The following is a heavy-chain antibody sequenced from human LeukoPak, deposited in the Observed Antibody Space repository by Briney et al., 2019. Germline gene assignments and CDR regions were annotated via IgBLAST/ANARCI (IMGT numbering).Heavy chain of an antibody. CDR1: GFIFRDYA. CDR3: AKASWVSSADAVL. V-gene: IGHV3-23*01. D-gene: IGHD3-16*01. J-gene: IGHJ4*02. CDR2: LRGDGET. Sequence: GGSLRLSCVASGFIFRDYAMSWVRQTPAGGLEWVSSLRGDGETSYTDSVKGRFTLSRDHSRNTVYLQLSNLRVEGTAVYYCAKASWVSSADAVLWGQGTLVTVS.